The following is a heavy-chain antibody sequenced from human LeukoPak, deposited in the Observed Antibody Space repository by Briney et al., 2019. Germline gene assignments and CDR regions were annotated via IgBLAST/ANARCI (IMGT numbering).Heavy chain of an antibody. CDR3: TRTQHTRYSYGYSFDY. CDR1: GFTFSSYS. CDR2: ISSSSSSI. D-gene: IGHD5-18*01. J-gene: IGHJ4*02. V-gene: IGHV3-21*01. Sequence: GGSLRLSGAASGFTFSSYSMNWVSQAPGKRLEWVAAISSSSSSIYYADSVKGRFTISRDNAKNSLYLQMNSLRAEDTAVYFSTRTQHTRYSYGYSFDYWGQGTLVTVSS.